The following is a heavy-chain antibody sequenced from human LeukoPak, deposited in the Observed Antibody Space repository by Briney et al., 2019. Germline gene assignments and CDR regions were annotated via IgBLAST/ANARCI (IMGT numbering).Heavy chain of an antibody. Sequence: GGSLRLSCAASGFTFSSYWMNWVRQAPGRGLEWVGRIRNKANSYTTEYAASVQGRFSISRDDSENSLYLQMNSLKTEDTAVYYCARESYSTGYYISYFDRWGQGTLVTVSS. CDR3: ARESYSTGYYISYFDR. V-gene: IGHV3-72*01. CDR1: GFTFSSYW. CDR2: IRNKANSYTT. J-gene: IGHJ4*02. D-gene: IGHD3-9*01.